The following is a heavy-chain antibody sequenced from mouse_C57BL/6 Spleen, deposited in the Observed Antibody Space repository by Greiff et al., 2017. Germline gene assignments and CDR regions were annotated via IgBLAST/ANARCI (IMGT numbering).Heavy chain of an antibody. CDR3: ARKNYSNYESFDV. J-gene: IGHJ1*03. D-gene: IGHD2-5*01. CDR2: INPSSGYT. Sequence: VMLVESGAELARPGASVKMSCKASGYTFTSYTMHWVKQRPGQGLEWIGYINPSSGYTKYNQKFKDKATLTADKSSSTAYMQLSSLTSEDSAVYYCARKNYSNYESFDVWGTGTTVTVSS. V-gene: IGHV1-4*01. CDR1: GYTFTSYT.